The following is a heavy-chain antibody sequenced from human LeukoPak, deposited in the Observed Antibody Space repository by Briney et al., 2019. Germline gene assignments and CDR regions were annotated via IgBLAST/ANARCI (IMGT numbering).Heavy chain of an antibody. Sequence: KPGGSLRLSCTASGLTFSTSGFNWVRQAPGKGLEWVASIGPTGSDRYHADSINGRFTISRDNANNFLYLQMTSLRAEDTAVYYCATETNGRHYDYWGQGTLLTVSS. V-gene: IGHV3-21*06. CDR1: GLTFSTSG. D-gene: IGHD1-14*01. J-gene: IGHJ4*02. CDR2: IGPTGSDR. CDR3: ATETNGRHYDY.